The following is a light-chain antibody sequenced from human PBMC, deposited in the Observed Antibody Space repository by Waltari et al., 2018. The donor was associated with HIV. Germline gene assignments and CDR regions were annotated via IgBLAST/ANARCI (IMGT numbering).Light chain of an antibody. CDR1: QTVSSK. J-gene: IGKJ3*01. Sequence: EIVMTQSPATLSVSPGERATLSCRARQTVSSKLAWYQQKPGQAPRLVIHGASTMATGIPARLIGSGSGTEVSLTISSLQSEDFAVYYCQQYNNWPEFTFGPGTKVDIK. V-gene: IGKV3-15*01. CDR2: GAS. CDR3: QQYNNWPEFT.